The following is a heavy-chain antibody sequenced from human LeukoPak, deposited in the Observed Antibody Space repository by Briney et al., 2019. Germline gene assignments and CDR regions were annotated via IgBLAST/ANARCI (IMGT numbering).Heavy chain of an antibody. J-gene: IGHJ4*02. CDR3: ARSIVGATNPWNFDY. CDR1: GFTFDDYG. CDR2: ISYDGSNK. D-gene: IGHD1-26*01. V-gene: IGHV3-30*03. Sequence: GGSLRLSCAASGFTFDDYGMSWVRQAPGKGLEWVAVISYDGSNKYYADSVKGRFTISRDNSKNTLYLQMNSLRAEDTAVYYCARSIVGATNPWNFDYWGQGTLVTVSS.